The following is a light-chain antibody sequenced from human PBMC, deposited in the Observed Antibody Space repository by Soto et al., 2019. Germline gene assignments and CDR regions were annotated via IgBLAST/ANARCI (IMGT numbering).Light chain of an antibody. Sequence: EIVVTLSPATLSVSPGERATLSCRASQSVSINLAWYQQKPGQAPRLLIYGASTRATGIPARFSGSGSGTEFTLTIGSLQSEDCALYYCQQYNNWPGTFGQGTKVDIK. CDR2: GAS. V-gene: IGKV3-15*01. CDR1: QSVSIN. J-gene: IGKJ1*01. CDR3: QQYNNWPGT.